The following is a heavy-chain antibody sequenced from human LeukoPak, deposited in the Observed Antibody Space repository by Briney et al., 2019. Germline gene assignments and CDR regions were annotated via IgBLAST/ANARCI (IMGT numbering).Heavy chain of an antibody. CDR2: IKSKTDGGTT. J-gene: IGHJ4*02. Sequence: GGSLRLSCAASGFTFSNAWMSWVRQAPGKGLEWVGRIKSKTDGGTTDYPAHVKGRFTISRDDSKNTVYLQMSSLKTEDTAVYYCTTVGFLGGFDYWGQGTLVTVSS. CDR1: GFTFSNAW. D-gene: IGHD3-3*01. V-gene: IGHV3-15*01. CDR3: TTVGFLGGFDY.